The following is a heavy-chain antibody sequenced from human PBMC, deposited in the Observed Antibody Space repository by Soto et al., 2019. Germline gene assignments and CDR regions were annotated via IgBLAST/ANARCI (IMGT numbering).Heavy chain of an antibody. Sequence: QVQRVQSGAEVKKPGASVKVSCKTSGYTFTSYHISWVRQAPGQGLEWMGWISAYNTNTNYAQKFQGRVTMTTDTLTSTAYMEVRSLRSDDTAVYYCARDTPPTDYWGQGTLVTVSS. CDR2: ISAYNTNT. CDR3: ARDTPPTDY. CDR1: GYTFTSYH. J-gene: IGHJ4*02. V-gene: IGHV1-18*01.